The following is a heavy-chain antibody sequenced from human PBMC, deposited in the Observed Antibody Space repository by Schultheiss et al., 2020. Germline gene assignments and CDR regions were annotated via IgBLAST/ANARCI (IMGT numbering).Heavy chain of an antibody. CDR3: ARDRSGYN. V-gene: IGHV4-59*01. Sequence: SETLSLTCTVSGGSISSYYWSWIRQPPGKGLEWIGYIYYSGSTNYNPSLKSRVTISVDTSKNQFSLKLSSVTAADTAVYYCARDRSGYNWGQGTRVTVSA. CDR2: IYYSGST. D-gene: IGHD3-22*01. CDR1: GGSISSYY. J-gene: IGHJ4*02.